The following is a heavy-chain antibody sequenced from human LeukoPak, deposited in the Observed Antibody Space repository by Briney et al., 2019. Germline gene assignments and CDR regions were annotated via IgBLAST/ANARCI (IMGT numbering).Heavy chain of an antibody. Sequence: ASVKVSCKVSGYTLTELSMHWVRQAPGKGLEWMGGFDPEDGETIYAQKFQGRVTMTEDTSTDTAYMELSSLRSEDTAVYYCATEGIRKPADYYDSSTRFDYWGQGTLVTVSS. V-gene: IGHV1-24*01. J-gene: IGHJ4*02. D-gene: IGHD3-22*01. CDR2: FDPEDGET. CDR3: ATEGIRKPADYYDSSTRFDY. CDR1: GYTLTELS.